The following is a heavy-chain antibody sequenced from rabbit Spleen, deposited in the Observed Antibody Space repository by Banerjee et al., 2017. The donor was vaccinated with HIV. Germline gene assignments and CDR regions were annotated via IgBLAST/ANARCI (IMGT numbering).Heavy chain of an antibody. V-gene: IGHV1S40*01. CDR1: GFSFSNSYY. CDR2: IVPIFGVT. J-gene: IGHJ4*01. Sequence: QSLEDSGGGLVQPGASLTLTCTASGFSFSNSYYICWVRQAPGKGLEWIGYIVPIFGVTYYANWVNGRFTISSHNAQNTLFLQLNSLTAADTATYFCVREVAAKFSLWGPGTLVTVS. CDR3: VREVAAKFSL. D-gene: IGHD4-1*01.